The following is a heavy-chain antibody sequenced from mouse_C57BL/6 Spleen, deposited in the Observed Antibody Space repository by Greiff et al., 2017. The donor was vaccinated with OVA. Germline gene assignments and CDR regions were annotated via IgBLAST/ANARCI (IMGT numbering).Heavy chain of an antibody. J-gene: IGHJ2*01. CDR3: ARGGNYAFDY. CDR1: GYSFTGYY. V-gene: IGHV1-42*01. CDR2: INPSTGGT. D-gene: IGHD2-1*01. Sequence: VQLQQSGPELVKPGASVKISCKASGYSFTGYYMNWVKQSPEKSLEWIGEINPSTGGTTYNQKFKAKATLTVDKSSSTAYMQLKSLTSEDSAVYYCARGGNYAFDYWGQGTTLTVSS.